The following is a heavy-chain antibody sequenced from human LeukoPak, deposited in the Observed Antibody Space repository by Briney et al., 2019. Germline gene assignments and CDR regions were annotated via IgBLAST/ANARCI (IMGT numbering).Heavy chain of an antibody. J-gene: IGHJ4*02. D-gene: IGHD3-22*01. CDR3: ARGEYYYDSSGYTNYYFDY. Sequence: SETLSLTCAVSGGSISSGGYSWSWIWQPPGKGLEWIGYIYHSGSTYYNPSLKSRVTISVDRSKNQFSLKLSSVTAADTAVYYCARGEYYYDSSGYTNYYFDYWGQGTLVTVSS. CDR1: GGSISSGGYS. V-gene: IGHV4-30-2*01. CDR2: IYHSGST.